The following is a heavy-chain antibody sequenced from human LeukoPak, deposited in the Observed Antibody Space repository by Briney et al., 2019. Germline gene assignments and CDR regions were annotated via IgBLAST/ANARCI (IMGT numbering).Heavy chain of an antibody. J-gene: IGHJ5*02. V-gene: IGHV3-20*04. D-gene: IGHD2-2*01. CDR1: GFTFDDYG. Sequence: GGSLRLSCAASGFTFDDYGMSWVRQAPGKGLEWVSGINWNGDSTGYADSVKGRFTISRDNAKNSLYLQMKSLRAEDTALYYCARARVRTPFDPWGQGTLVTVSS. CDR2: INWNGDST. CDR3: ARARVRTPFDP.